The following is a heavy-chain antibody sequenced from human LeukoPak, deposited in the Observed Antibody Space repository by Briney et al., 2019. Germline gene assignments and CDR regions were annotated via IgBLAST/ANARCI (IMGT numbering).Heavy chain of an antibody. CDR1: GGSISSYY. V-gene: IGHV4-4*07. J-gene: IGHJ5*02. Sequence: SETLSLTCTVSGGSISSYYWSWIRQPAGKGLEWIGRIYSSGSITYNPSLKSLVSISVDTSKNQSSLKLSSVTAADTAVYYCARDSGTTGEVKFDPWGQGTLVTVSS. CDR2: IYSSGSI. CDR3: ARDSGTTGEVKFDP. D-gene: IGHD1-7*01.